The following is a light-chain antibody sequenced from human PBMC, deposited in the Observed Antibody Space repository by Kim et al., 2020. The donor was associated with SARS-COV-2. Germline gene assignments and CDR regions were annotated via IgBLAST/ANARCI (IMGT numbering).Light chain of an antibody. CDR1: QSVSTS. J-gene: IGKJ4*01. CDR3: QRYSDWPPLFT. CDR2: DAS. Sequence: DIVLTQSPATLSLSPGETATLSCRASQSVSTSLAWYQQKPGQAPTLLIYDASNRATGIPARFSGSGSGTDFTLTITSLAPEEFAVYFCQRYSDWPPLFTFGGGTKVEIK. V-gene: IGKV3-11*01.